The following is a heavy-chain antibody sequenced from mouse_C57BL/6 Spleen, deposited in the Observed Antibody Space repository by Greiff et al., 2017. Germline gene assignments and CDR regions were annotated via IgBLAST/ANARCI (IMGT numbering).Heavy chain of an antibody. CDR1: GFTFSDAW. V-gene: IGHV6-6*01. Sequence: EVKLVESGGGLVQPGGSMKLSCAASGFTFSDAWMDWVRQSPEKGLEWVAEIRNKANTHATYYAESVKGRFTISRDDSKSSVYLQMNSLRAEDTGIYYCTRGAYYGSLYFDYWGQGTTLTVSS. D-gene: IGHD1-1*01. J-gene: IGHJ2*01. CDR2: IRNKANTHAT. CDR3: TRGAYYGSLYFDY.